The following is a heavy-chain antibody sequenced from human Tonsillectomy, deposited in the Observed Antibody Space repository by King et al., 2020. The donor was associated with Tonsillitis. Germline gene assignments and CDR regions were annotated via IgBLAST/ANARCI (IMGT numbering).Heavy chain of an antibody. Sequence: VQLVESGGALVQPGGSLRLSCAASGFTFSSYWMHWVRQAPGKGLVWVSRINTDATSTSYADSVKGQFTISRDNAKNTPYLQMNSLRAEDTAVYYCARGRRAATTWDYYYGMDVWGQGTTVTVSS. CDR2: INTDATST. V-gene: IGHV3-74*01. CDR3: ARGRRAATTWDYYYGMDV. J-gene: IGHJ6*02. D-gene: IGHD1-26*01. CDR1: GFTFSSYW.